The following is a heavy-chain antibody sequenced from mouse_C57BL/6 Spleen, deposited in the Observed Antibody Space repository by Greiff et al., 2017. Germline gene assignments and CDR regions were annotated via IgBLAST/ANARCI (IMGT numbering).Heavy chain of an antibody. D-gene: IGHD2-1*01. V-gene: IGHV5-9-1*02. CDR1: GFTFSSYA. J-gene: IGHJ4*01. CDR3: TRDYGNYEAMDY. CDR2: ISSGGDYI. Sequence: EVKLMESGEGLVKPGGSLKLSCAASGFTFSSYAMSWVRQTPEKRLEWVAYISSGGDYIYYADTVKGRFTISRDNARNTLYLQMSSLKSEDTAMYYCTRDYGNYEAMDYWGQGTSVTVSS.